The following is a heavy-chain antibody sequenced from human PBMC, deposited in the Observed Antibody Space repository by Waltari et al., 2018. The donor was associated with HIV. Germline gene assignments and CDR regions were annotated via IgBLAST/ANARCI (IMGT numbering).Heavy chain of an antibody. D-gene: IGHD3-22*01. J-gene: IGHJ4*02. CDR1: GASISDHY. CDR2: VHYAGTT. Sequence: QVHLQESGPGLVKPSETLSLTCSVSGASISDHYWSWIRQTPGKGLEWIGNVHYAGTTKYNPSLMGGVAISVDTSQAQFSLRLNSVTAADTAVYYCARVKAYYYDNSGFYFFDYWGRGSLVTVSS. V-gene: IGHV4-59*11. CDR3: ARVKAYYYDNSGFYFFDY.